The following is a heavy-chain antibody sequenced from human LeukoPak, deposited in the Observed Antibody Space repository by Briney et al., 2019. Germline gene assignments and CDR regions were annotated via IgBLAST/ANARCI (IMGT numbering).Heavy chain of an antibody. CDR2: INPNSGGT. V-gene: IGHV1-2*02. CDR3: ARALVGGWLDY. Sequence: SVKVSCKASGYTFIGNYMHWVRQAPGQGLEWMGWINPNSGGTNYAQKFQGRVTMTRDTSISTAYMELSRLRSDDTAVYYCARALVGGWLDYWGQGTLVTVSS. J-gene: IGHJ4*02. D-gene: IGHD6-19*01. CDR1: GYTFIGNY.